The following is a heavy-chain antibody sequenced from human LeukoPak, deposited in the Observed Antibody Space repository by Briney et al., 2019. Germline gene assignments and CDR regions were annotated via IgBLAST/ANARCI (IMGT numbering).Heavy chain of an antibody. V-gene: IGHV4-59*01. D-gene: IGHD6-19*01. CDR2: IYYSGST. J-gene: IGHJ4*02. Sequence: NPSETLSLTCTVSGGSISSYYWSWIRQPPGKGLEWIGYIYYSGSTNYNPSLKSRVTISVDTSKNQSSLKLSSVTAADTAVYYCARGHGSGWYFDYWGQGTLVTVSS. CDR1: GGSISSYY. CDR3: ARGHGSGWYFDY.